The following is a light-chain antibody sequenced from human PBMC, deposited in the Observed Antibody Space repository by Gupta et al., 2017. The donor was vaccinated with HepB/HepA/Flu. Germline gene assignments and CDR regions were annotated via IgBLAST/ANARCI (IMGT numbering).Light chain of an antibody. CDR3: SSYTSSIYGV. V-gene: IGLV2-18*02. Sequence: QSALTQPPSVSGSPGQSVPISCTGTSSDVGSYNRVSWYQQPPGTAPTLMIYGVSNRPSGVPDRFSGSKSGNTASLTISRLQAEDEADYYCSSYTSSIYGVFGGGTKLTVL. J-gene: IGLJ2*01. CDR1: SSDVGSYNR. CDR2: GVS.